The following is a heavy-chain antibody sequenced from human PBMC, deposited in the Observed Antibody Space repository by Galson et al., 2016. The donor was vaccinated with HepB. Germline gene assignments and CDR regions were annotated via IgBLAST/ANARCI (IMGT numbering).Heavy chain of an antibody. Sequence: SLRLSCAASGFTFSDYNMNWVRQAPGKGLEWVSYISRGSSTKLYADSVKGRFTISRDSAQNRVYLHMNSLGVEDTAVYFCAKDLLHGSANQGAFDIWGQGTLVTVSS. D-gene: IGHD5-24*01. V-gene: IGHV3-48*01. CDR1: GFTFSDYN. CDR2: ISRGSSTK. CDR3: AKDLLHGSANQGAFDI. J-gene: IGHJ3*02.